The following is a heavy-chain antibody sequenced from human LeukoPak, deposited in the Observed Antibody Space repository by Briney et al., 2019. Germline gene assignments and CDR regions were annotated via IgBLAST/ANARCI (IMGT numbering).Heavy chain of an antibody. CDR1: GFTFSSYA. CDR2: ISYDGSNK. J-gene: IGHJ3*02. CDR3: ARDYSGSYYDAFDI. D-gene: IGHD1-26*01. V-gene: IGHV3-30*04. Sequence: QSGGSLRLSCAASGFTFSSYAMHWVRQAPGKGLEWVAVISYDGSNKYYADSVKGRFTISRDNSKNTLYLQMNSLRAEDTAVYYCARDYSGSYYDAFDIWGQGTMVTVSS.